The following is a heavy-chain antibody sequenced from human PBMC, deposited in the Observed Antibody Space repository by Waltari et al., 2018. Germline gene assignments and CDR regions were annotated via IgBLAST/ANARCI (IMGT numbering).Heavy chain of an antibody. V-gene: IGHV3-15*01. Sequence: EVQLVESGGGLVKPGGSLRLSCAASGLPFSNAWLSWVRQAPGKGLECVGRIKRKTDGGTTDYAAPVKGRFTISRDDSKNTLYLQMNSLKIEDTAVYYCTTLGELSDDYWGQGTQVTVSS. CDR3: TTLGELSDDY. CDR1: GLPFSNAW. J-gene: IGHJ4*02. CDR2: IKRKTDGGTT. D-gene: IGHD3-16*02.